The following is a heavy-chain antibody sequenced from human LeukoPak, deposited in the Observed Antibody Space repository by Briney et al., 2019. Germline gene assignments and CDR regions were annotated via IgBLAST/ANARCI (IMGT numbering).Heavy chain of an antibody. J-gene: IGHJ4*02. V-gene: IGHV3-23*01. CDR2: ISGSGSTT. Sequence: GGSLRPSGAASGFTFSSYAMSWVRQTPGRGLGWVSAISGSGSTTYYADSVKGHFTISRDNSKNTLYLQMDSLTAEDTAIYYCAKDRGTSGRHSRFDYWGQGTLVTVSS. CDR1: GFTFSSYA. D-gene: IGHD2-2*01. CDR3: AKDRGTSGRHSRFDY.